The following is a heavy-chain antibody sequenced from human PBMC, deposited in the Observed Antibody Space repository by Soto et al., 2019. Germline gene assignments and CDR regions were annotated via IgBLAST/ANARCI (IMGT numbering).Heavy chain of an antibody. D-gene: IGHD3-22*01. V-gene: IGHV3-33*01. CDR3: ARGAYYYDSSGYSRGSGAFDI. CDR1: GFTFSNYG. J-gene: IGHJ3*02. Sequence: LRLSCAASGFTFSNYGMHWVRQAPGKGLEWVAVIWYDGSNKYYADSVKGRFTISRDNSKNTLYLQMNSLRAEDTAVYYCARGAYYYDSSGYSRGSGAFDIWGQGTMVTVSS. CDR2: IWYDGSNK.